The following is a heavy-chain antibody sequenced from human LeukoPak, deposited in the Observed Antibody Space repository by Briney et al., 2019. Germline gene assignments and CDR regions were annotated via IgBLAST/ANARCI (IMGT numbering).Heavy chain of an antibody. J-gene: IGHJ4*02. V-gene: IGHV3-7*01. CDR1: GFTFSSDW. CDR2: INPDGSEK. CDR3: ASNSDYYDSSGYYYRPVDY. Sequence: GGSLRLSCAVSGFTFSSDWMIWVRQAPGKGLEWVANINPDGSEKNYVDSVRGRFTISRDNAKNSLDLQMNSLRAEDTAVYYCASNSDYYDSSGYYYRPVDYWGQGTLVTVSS. D-gene: IGHD3-22*01.